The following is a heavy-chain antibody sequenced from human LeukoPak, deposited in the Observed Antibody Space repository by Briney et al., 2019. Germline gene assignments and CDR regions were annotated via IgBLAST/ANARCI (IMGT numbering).Heavy chain of an antibody. CDR2: ISAYNGST. CDR1: GYTFTSYG. CDR3: ARESSGWYVDDY. J-gene: IGHJ4*02. D-gene: IGHD6-19*01. Sequence: GASVKVSCKASGYTFTSYGISWVRQAPGQGLEWMGWISAYNGSTNYAQKLQGRVTMTTDTSTSTAYMELRSPRSDDTAVYYCARESSGWYVDDYWGQGTLVTVSS. V-gene: IGHV1-18*01.